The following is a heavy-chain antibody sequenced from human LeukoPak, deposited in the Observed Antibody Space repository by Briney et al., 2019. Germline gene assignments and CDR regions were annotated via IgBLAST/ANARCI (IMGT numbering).Heavy chain of an antibody. J-gene: IGHJ4*02. D-gene: IGHD1-1*01. CDR1: GGSISSGDYY. V-gene: IGHV4-30-4*01. CDR2: IYYSGST. CDR3: ARGLNWNDLPFYFDY. Sequence: PSQTLSLTCTVSGGSISSGDYYWSWIRQPPGKGLEWIGYIYYSGSTYYNPSLKSRVTISVDTSKNQFSLKLSSVTAADTAVYYCARGLNWNDLPFYFDYWGQGTLVTVSS.